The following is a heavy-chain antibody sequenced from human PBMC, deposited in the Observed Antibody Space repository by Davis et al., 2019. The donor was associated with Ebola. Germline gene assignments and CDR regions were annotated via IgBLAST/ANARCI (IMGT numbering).Heavy chain of an antibody. CDR3: ARSLTMIVVAPLDY. V-gene: IGHV1-2*02. D-gene: IGHD3-22*01. Sequence: ASVKVSCKASGYTFTGYYMHWVRQAPGQGLEWMGWINPNSGGTNYAQKFQGRVTMTRDTSISTAYMELSRLRSDDTAVYYCARSLTMIVVAPLDYWGQGTLVTVSS. J-gene: IGHJ4*02. CDR1: GYTFTGYY. CDR2: INPNSGGT.